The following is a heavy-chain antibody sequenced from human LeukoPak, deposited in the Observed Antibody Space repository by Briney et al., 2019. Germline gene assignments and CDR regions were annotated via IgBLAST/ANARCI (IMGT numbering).Heavy chain of an antibody. CDR3: VRGVGVSRFNYLDS. CDR2: IWYDASNK. V-gene: IGHV3-33*01. Sequence: GGSLRLSCAASGFTFSSFGMHWVRQTPGKGLEWVAVIWYDASNKYYADSVKGRFTISRDNSKNTLYLQMNSLRDDDTAVYYCVRGVGVSRFNYLDSWGQGTLVIVSS. D-gene: IGHD6-13*01. J-gene: IGHJ4*02. CDR1: GFTFSSFG.